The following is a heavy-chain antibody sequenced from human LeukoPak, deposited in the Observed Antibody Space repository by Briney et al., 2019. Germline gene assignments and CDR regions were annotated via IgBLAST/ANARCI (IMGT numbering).Heavy chain of an antibody. J-gene: IGHJ4*02. D-gene: IGHD5-18*01. V-gene: IGHV4-34*01. CDR1: GGSFSGYY. CDR2: INHSGST. CDR3: AARGYSYGS. Sequence: PSETLSLTCAVYGGSFSGYYWSWIRQPPGKGLEWIGEINHSGSTNYNPSLKSRVTISVDTSKNQFSLKLSSVTAADTAVYYCAARGYSYGSWGQGTLVTVSS.